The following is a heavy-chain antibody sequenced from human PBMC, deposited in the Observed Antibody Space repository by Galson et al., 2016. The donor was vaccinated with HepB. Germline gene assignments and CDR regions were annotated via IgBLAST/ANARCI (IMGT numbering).Heavy chain of an antibody. Sequence: SETLSLTCAVYGGSLSGYYWSWIRQAPGKGLEWIGEINHSGRSKNNPSLKSRVTMSLDTSKNQISLKLSSVTAADTAVYYCARGHLGGHDFWSGMNGVWFDPWGQGILVSVSS. V-gene: IGHV4-34*01. CDR2: INHSGRS. J-gene: IGHJ5*02. CDR1: GGSLSGYY. D-gene: IGHD3-3*01. CDR3: ARGHLGGHDFWSGMNGVWFDP.